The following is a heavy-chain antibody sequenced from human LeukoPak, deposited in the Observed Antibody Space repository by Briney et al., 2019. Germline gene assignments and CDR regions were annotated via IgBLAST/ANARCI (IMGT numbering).Heavy chain of an antibody. J-gene: IGHJ6*03. D-gene: IGHD1-14*01. Sequence: GGSLRLSCAASGFTLSSYGMHWVRQAPGKGLEWVAFIRYDGSNKYYADSVKGRFTISRDNSKNSLYLQMNSLRAEDTAVYYCARDDPSGDYYYYMDVWGKGTTVTISS. V-gene: IGHV3-30*02. CDR2: IRYDGSNK. CDR1: GFTLSSYG. CDR3: ARDDPSGDYYYYMDV.